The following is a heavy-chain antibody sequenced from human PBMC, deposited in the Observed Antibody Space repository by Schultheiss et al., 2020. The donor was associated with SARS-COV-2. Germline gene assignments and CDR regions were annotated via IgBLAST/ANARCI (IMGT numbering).Heavy chain of an antibody. CDR3: ARVHTKSVRRITIFGVAVVGSGLDV. V-gene: IGHV1-2*02. CDR1: GYTFTGYY. CDR2: INPNSGGT. J-gene: IGHJ6*02. D-gene: IGHD3-3*01. Sequence: ASVKVSCKASGYTFTGYYMHWVRQAPGQGLEWMGWINPNSGGTNYAQKFQGRVTMTRDTSISTAYMELSRLRSDDTAVYYCARVHTKSVRRITIFGVAVVGSGLDVWGQGTTVTVSS.